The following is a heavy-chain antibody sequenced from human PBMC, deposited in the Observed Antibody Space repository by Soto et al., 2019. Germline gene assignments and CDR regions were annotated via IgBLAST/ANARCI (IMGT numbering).Heavy chain of an antibody. CDR1: GFIFNVYA. V-gene: IGHV3-23*01. Sequence: GGSLRLSCTASGFIFNVYAMNWVRQAPGKGLEWVSAITGSGGTYYADSVKGRFAISRDNSKNTLYLQMNSLRAEDTAVYYCAKDRSIGDPYFDSWGQGTLVTVSS. J-gene: IGHJ4*02. D-gene: IGHD2-21*02. CDR2: ITGSGGT. CDR3: AKDRSIGDPYFDS.